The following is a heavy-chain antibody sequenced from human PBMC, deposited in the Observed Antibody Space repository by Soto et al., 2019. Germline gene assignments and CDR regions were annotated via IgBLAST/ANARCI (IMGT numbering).Heavy chain of an antibody. Sequence: SETLSLTCTVSGGSISSYYWSWIRQPPGKGLEWIGYIYYSGSTNYNPSLKSRVTISVDTSKNQFSLKLSSVTAADTAVYYCARLHPDTGGYYYYYYYMDVWGKGTTVTVSS. V-gene: IGHV4-59*08. CDR3: ARLHPDTGGYYYYYYYMDV. CDR1: GGSISSYY. D-gene: IGHD1-1*01. CDR2: IYYSGST. J-gene: IGHJ6*03.